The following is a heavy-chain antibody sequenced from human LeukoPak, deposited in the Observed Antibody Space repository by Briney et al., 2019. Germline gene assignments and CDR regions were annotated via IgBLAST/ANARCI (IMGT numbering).Heavy chain of an antibody. J-gene: IGHJ6*04. V-gene: IGHV3-48*03. CDR3: AELGITMIGGV. D-gene: IGHD3-10*02. CDR2: ISSSGSTI. Sequence: GGSLRLSCAASGFTFSSYEMNWVRQAPGKGLEWVSYISSSGSTIYYADSVKGRFTISRDNAKNSLYLQMNSLRAEGTAVCYCAELGITMIGGVWGKGTTVTISS. CDR1: GFTFSSYE.